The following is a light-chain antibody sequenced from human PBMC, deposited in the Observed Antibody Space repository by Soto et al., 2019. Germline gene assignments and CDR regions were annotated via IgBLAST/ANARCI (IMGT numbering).Light chain of an antibody. J-gene: IGKJ2*02. CDR3: HHGGGSPPCT. V-gene: IGKV3-20*01. CDR2: GSS. Sequence: EIVLTQSPGTLSLSPGERATLSCRASQSVSSTYIAWYQQNPGQAPRLRIYGSSRRATDIPRRFSGSGSGTDISLTIILLETEDVALYFWHHGGGSPPCTFGYGNTVES. CDR1: QSVSSTY.